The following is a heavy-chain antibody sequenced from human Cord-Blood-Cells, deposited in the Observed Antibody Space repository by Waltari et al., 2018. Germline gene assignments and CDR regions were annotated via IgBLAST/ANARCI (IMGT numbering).Heavy chain of an antibody. V-gene: IGHV4-4*02. D-gene: IGHD3-10*01. CDR2: IYHSGST. CDR3: AREEYGSGMLNYYYYGMDV. J-gene: IGHJ6*02. Sequence: QVQLQESGPGLVKPSGTLSLTCAVSGGSISSSNWWSWVRQPPGKGLEWIGEIYHSGSTNYNPSLKSRVTISVDKSKNQFSLKLSSVTAADTAAYYCAREEYGSGMLNYYYYGMDVWGQGTTVTVSS. CDR1: GGSISSSNW.